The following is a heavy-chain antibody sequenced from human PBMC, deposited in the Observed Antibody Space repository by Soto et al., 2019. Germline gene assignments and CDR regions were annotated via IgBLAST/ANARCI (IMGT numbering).Heavy chain of an antibody. CDR2: IVPMFAAP. J-gene: IGHJ6*02. V-gene: IGHV1-69*12. D-gene: IGHD2-21*01. CDR3: ARDRVMRGNAYYYGMDV. Sequence: QVLLVQSGAEVKKPGSSVRVSCKTSGGTFSSFAISWVRLAPGQGLEWMGVIVPMFAAPTYAQKFQGRVSITADESTRTAYMEPSRLRSDDTAVYYCARDRVMRGNAYYYGMDVWGQGTTVTVSS. CDR1: GGTFSSFA.